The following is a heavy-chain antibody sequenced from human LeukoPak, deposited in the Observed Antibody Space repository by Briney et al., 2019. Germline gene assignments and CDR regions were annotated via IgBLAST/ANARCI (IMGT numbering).Heavy chain of an antibody. CDR2: ISWNSGSI. J-gene: IGHJ4*02. Sequence: PGGSLRLSCAASGFTFDDYAMHWVRQAPGKGLEWVSGISWNSGSIGYADSVKGRFTISRDNFKNTLYLQMNSLRAEDTAVYFCATGWGGDDYWGQGILVTVSS. D-gene: IGHD3-16*01. CDR1: GFTFDDYA. CDR3: ATGWGGDDY. V-gene: IGHV3-9*01.